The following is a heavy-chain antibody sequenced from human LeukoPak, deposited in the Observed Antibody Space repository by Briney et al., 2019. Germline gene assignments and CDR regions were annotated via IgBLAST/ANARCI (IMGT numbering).Heavy chain of an antibody. J-gene: IGHJ1*01. D-gene: IGHD6-13*01. CDR2: ISYDGSNK. Sequence: TGGSLRLSCAASGFTFSSYAMHWVRQAPGKGLEWVAVISYDGSNKYYADSVKGRFTISRDNSKNTLYLQMNSLRAEDTAVYYCAKANTWKAAGTFFQHWGQGTLVTVSS. CDR3: AKANTWKAAGTFFQH. CDR1: GFTFSSYA. V-gene: IGHV3-30-3*01.